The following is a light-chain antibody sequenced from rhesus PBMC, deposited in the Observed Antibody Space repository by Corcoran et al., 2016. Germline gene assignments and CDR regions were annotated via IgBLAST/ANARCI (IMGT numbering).Light chain of an antibody. V-gene: IGLV7-71*01. CDR3: LLYYSGAYI. CDR2: NTT. Sequence: QAVVTQEPSLTVYPGGTVTLTCGPSTGAVTSGNYPHWFQQKPGQAPRGLIYNTTSKHSWTPARFSGSLAGGKAALTLSGAQPEDEAEYYCLLYYSGAYIFGAGTRLTVL. J-gene: IGLJ1*01. CDR1: TGAVTSGNY.